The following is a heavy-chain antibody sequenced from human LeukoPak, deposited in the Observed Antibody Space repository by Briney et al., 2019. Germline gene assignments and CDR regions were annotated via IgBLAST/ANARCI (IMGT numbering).Heavy chain of an antibody. CDR1: GYSFTAYY. V-gene: IGHV1-2*02. J-gene: IGHJ4*02. Sequence: ASVKVSCKASGYSFTAYYIHWLRQAPGQGPEWMGWVKPDSGSSHYAQKFQGRVTMTRDTSSNSAYMDLTSLKSDDTALYYCARARVPIAVAGLYYFDYWGQGALVTVSS. CDR3: ARARVPIAVAGLYYFDY. CDR2: VKPDSGSS. D-gene: IGHD6-19*01.